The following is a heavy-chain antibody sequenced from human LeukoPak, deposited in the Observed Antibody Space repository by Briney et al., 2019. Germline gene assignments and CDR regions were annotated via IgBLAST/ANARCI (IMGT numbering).Heavy chain of an antibody. CDR2: IYHSGST. D-gene: IGHD3-10*01. J-gene: IGHJ5*02. V-gene: IGHV4-38-2*02. CDR3: ARVWFGEEVDYNWFDP. Sequence: SETLSLTCTVSGYSISSGYYWGWIRQPPGKGLEWIGSIYHSGSTYYNPSLKSRVTISVDTSKNQFSLKLSSVTAADTAVYYCARVWFGEEVDYNWFDPWGQGTLVTVSS. CDR1: GYSISSGYY.